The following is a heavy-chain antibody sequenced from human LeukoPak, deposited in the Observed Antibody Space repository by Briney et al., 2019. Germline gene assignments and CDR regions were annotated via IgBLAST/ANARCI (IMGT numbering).Heavy chain of an antibody. CDR2: IDPSDYYT. Sequence: GESLKISCKCSGYSFTNYWISWVRQMPGKGLEWMGRIDPSDYYTKYSPSFQGHATISADKSISTAYLQWSSLKASDTAMYYCARQEAFDIWGQGTMVTVSS. CDR3: ARQEAFDI. V-gene: IGHV5-10-1*01. J-gene: IGHJ3*02. CDR1: GYSFTNYW.